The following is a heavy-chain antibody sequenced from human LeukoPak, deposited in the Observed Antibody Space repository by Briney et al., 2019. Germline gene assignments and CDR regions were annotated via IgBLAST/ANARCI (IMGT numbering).Heavy chain of an antibody. J-gene: IGHJ5*02. V-gene: IGHV4-30-2*01. CDR2: IYHSGST. CDR1: GGSISSGGYS. Sequence: SETLSLTCAVSGGSISSGGYSWSWIGQPPGKGLEWIGYIYHSGSTYYNPSLKSRVTISVDRSKNQFSLKLSSVTAADTAVYYCARSYGSGSYTWFDPWGQGTLVTVSS. D-gene: IGHD3-10*01. CDR3: ARSYGSGSYTWFDP.